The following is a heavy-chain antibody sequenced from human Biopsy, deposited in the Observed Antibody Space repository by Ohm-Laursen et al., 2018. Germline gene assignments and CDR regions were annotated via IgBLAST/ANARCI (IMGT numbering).Heavy chain of an antibody. CDR1: GLSFSSYG. CDR3: ASRPNCGGDCSSGFDY. Sequence: SLRLSCAASGLSFSSYGMHWVRQAPGKGLEWVAAISYDGFNIYYADSVQGRFTISRDRSKNTLYLQMNRLRPEDTAVYYCASRPNCGGDCSSGFDYWGQGTLVTVSS. J-gene: IGHJ4*02. D-gene: IGHD2-21*02. CDR2: ISYDGFNI. V-gene: IGHV3-30*03.